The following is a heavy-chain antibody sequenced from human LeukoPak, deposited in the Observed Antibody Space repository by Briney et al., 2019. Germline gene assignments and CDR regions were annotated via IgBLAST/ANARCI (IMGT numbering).Heavy chain of an antibody. J-gene: IGHJ4*02. CDR3: ASERTGKVARY. V-gene: IGHV3-7*05. Sequence: PGGSLRLSRAASGFTFSSYCMSWVRQAPGKGLEWVANIKQDGSEEYYVDSVKGRFTISRDSAKNSLYLQMNSLRAEDTAVYYCASERTGKVARYWGQGTLVTVSS. D-gene: IGHD5-12*01. CDR2: IKQDGSEE. CDR1: GFTFSSYC.